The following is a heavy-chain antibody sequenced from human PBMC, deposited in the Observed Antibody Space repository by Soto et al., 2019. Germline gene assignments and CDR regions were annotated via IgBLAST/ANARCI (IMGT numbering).Heavy chain of an antibody. CDR2: IYSSGTT. CDR3: TRAGIAGYYYALDV. V-gene: IGHV4-4*07. Sequence: SSETLSLTCTVSAGSISTHYWSWIRQPAGKGLEWIGRIYSSGTTNYNPSLKSRVTMSVDPSKNQFSLRLSSVTAADTAVYYCTRAGIAGYYYALDVWGQGTTVTVSS. CDR1: AGSISTHY. D-gene: IGHD6-13*01. J-gene: IGHJ6*02.